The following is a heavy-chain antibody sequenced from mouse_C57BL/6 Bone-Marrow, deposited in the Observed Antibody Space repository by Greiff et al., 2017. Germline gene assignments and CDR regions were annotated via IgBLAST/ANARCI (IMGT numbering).Heavy chain of an antibody. J-gene: IGHJ2*01. CDR1: GFTFSSYG. Sequence: EVMLVESGGDLVKPGGSLKLSCAASGFTFSSYGMSWVRQTPDKRLEWVATISSGGSYTYYPDSVKGRFTISRDNAKNTLYLQMSSLKSEDTAMYYCARHEGYYFDYRAKAPLSQSPQ. CDR3: ARHEGYYFDY. V-gene: IGHV5-6*01. CDR2: ISSGGSYT.